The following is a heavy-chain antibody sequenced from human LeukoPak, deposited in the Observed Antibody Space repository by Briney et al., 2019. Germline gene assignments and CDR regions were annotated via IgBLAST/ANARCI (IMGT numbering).Heavy chain of an antibody. CDR1: GFTFNIYW. CDR3: ASEIIFGSFDY. V-gene: IGHV3-7*01. D-gene: IGHD3-3*01. Sequence: PEGSLRLSCAASGFTFNIYWMSWVRQAPGKGLEWVANINQDGSDKYYVDSAKGRFTISRDNAKKSLYLQMNSLRAEDTAVYYCASEIIFGSFDYWGQGTLVTVSS. J-gene: IGHJ4*02. CDR2: INQDGSDK.